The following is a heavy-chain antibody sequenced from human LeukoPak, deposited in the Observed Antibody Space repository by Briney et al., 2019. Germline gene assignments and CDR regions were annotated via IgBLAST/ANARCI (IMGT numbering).Heavy chain of an antibody. V-gene: IGHV1-24*01. Sequence: ASVKVSCKVSGYTLTELSMHWVRQAPGKGLEWMGGFDPEDGETIYAQKFQGRVTMTEDTSTDTAYMELSSLRSEDTAVYYCATAPVAGTTLVYWGQGTLDTVSS. CDR1: GYTLTELS. CDR2: FDPEDGET. D-gene: IGHD1-7*01. CDR3: ATAPVAGTTLVY. J-gene: IGHJ4*02.